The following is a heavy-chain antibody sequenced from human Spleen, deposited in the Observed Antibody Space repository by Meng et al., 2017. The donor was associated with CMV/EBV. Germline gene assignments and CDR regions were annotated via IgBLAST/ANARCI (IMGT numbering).Heavy chain of an antibody. V-gene: IGHV3-30-3*01. CDR1: GFTFSSYA. J-gene: IGHJ4*02. Sequence: GGSLRLSCAASGFTFSSYAMHWVRQAPGKGLEWVAVISHDGSNKYYADSVKGRFTISRDNSKNTLYLQMNSLRAEDTAVYYCARGVLANDYWGQGTLVTVSS. CDR2: ISHDGSNK. D-gene: IGHD4/OR15-4a*01. CDR3: ARGVLANDY.